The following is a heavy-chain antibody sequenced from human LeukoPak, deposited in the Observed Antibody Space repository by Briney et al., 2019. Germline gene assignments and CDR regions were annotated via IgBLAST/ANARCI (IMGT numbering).Heavy chain of an antibody. CDR3: AREGGFYRPLDY. CDR2: VHLDGRT. Sequence: SETLSLPCGVSGGSISSTNWWTWIRQPPGKGLEWIGEVHLDGRTNFNPSLKSRLTMSVDLSENHVSLKLTSVTAADTAVYYCAREGGFYRPLDYSGQGTLVTVSS. V-gene: IGHV4-4*02. D-gene: IGHD6-25*01. J-gene: IGHJ4*02. CDR1: GGSISSTNW.